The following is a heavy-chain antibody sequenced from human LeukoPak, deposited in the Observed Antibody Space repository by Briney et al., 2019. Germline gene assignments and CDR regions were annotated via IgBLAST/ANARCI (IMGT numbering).Heavy chain of an antibody. D-gene: IGHD2-2*01. CDR1: GFTFSSYA. Sequence: GGSLRLSCAASGFTFSSYALSWVRQAPGKGLEWVSAISGSGGSTYYADSVKGRFTISRDNSKNTLYLQMNSLRAEDTAVYYCAKDRGCSTSCYGEPDDAFDIWGQGTMVTVSS. J-gene: IGHJ3*02. CDR2: ISGSGGST. V-gene: IGHV3-23*01. CDR3: AKDRGCSTSCYGEPDDAFDI.